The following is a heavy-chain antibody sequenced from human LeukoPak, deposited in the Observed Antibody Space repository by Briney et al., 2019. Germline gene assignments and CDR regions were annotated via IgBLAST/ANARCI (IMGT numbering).Heavy chain of an antibody. D-gene: IGHD3-10*02. CDR2: IKNKAGGGTT. CDR1: GFNFSHAW. J-gene: IGHJ4*02. V-gene: IGHV3-15*01. CDR3: TTHPCGGGSCYYVSDN. Sequence: GGSLRLSCAASGFNFSHAWMSWVRQDPGKGLGWVARIKNKAGGGTTDYAAPVRGRFTISRDDSKNTLSLEMNSLKTEDTAVYYCTTHPCGGGSCYYVSDNWGQGTLVTVSS.